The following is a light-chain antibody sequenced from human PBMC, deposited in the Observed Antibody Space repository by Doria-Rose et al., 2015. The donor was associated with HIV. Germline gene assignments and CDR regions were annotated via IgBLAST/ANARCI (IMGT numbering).Light chain of an antibody. J-gene: IGKJ1*01. CDR1: QSFSSTY. V-gene: IGKV3-20*01. CDR2: DGS. CDR3: HRYGTSWT. Sequence: TQSPGTLSLSPGERATLSCRASQSFSSTYLAWYQQKPGQAPSLLIYDGSTRATGIPDRSSASGSGTDFALTINRLEPEDFALYYCHRYGTSWTFGQGTKVEI.